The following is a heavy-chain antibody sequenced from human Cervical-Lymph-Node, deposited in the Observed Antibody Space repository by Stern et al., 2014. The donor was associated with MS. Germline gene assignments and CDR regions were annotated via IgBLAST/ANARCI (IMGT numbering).Heavy chain of an antibody. J-gene: IGHJ4*02. V-gene: IGHV5-51*01. CDR3: ARQRYFDY. CDR1: GYTFTSYW. Sequence: EVQLVQSGQEVKRPGESLKISCQASGYTFTSYWIGWVRQMPGKGLEWIAIIFPGGSDIRYSPSFQGQVTISADKSSSTAYLQWNNLKASDTAIYYCARQRYFDYWGQGTLVTVSS. CDR2: IFPGGSDI.